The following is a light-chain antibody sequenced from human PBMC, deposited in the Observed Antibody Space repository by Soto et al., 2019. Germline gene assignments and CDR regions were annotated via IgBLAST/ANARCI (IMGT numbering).Light chain of an antibody. V-gene: IGLV1-40*01. CDR1: SSNIGAGYD. Sequence: QPVLTQPPSVSGAPGQRVTISCTGSSSNIGAGYDVHWYQQLPGTAPKLLSYGNRNRPSGVPDRFSGSKSGTSASLAITGLQAEDEADYYCQSYDSSLSGYVFGTGTKLTVL. CDR2: GNR. J-gene: IGLJ1*01. CDR3: QSYDSSLSGYV.